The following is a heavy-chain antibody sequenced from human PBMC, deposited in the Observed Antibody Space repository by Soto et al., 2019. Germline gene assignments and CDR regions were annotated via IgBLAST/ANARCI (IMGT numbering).Heavy chain of an antibody. J-gene: IGHJ4*02. D-gene: IGHD6-19*01. CDR3: ARKQSGFDS. CDR2: IYYTGNS. V-gene: IGHV4-31*03. CDR1: NGSISTNGHY. Sequence: QVQLQESGPELVKSSQTLSLTCTVSNGSISTNGHYWTWIRQRPGKGLEWIAYIYYTGNSYYNPSLKRRVTISIVKATNEFSQTLRSVTAAETRVYSCARKQSGFDSWGQGTVVT.